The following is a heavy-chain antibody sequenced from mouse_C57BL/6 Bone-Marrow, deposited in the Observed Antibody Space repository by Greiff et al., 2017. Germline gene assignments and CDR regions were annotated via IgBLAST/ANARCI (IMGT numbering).Heavy chain of an antibody. J-gene: IGHJ2*01. CDR1: GYTFTSYG. Sequence: VQLQQSGAELARPGASVKLSCKASGYTFTSYGISWVKQRTGQGLEWIGEIYPRSGNTYYNEKFKGKATLTADKSSSTAYMGLRSLTSEDSAVYFCARENYGSSYYFDYGGQGTTLTVSS. CDR2: IYPRSGNT. D-gene: IGHD1-1*01. V-gene: IGHV1-81*01. CDR3: ARENYGSSYYFDY.